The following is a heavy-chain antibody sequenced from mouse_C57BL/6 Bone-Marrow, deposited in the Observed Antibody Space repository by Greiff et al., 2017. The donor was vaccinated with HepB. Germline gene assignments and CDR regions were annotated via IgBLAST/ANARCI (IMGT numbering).Heavy chain of an antibody. D-gene: IGHD2-5*01. CDR1: GYTFTSYW. Sequence: VQLQQPGAELVKPGASVKMSCKASGYTFTSYWITWVKQRPGQGLEWIGDIYPGSGSTNYNEKFKSKATLTVDTSSSTAYMQLSSLTSEDSAVYYCARSPYYSNYIFAYWGQGTLVTVSA. J-gene: IGHJ3*01. CDR3: ARSPYYSNYIFAY. CDR2: IYPGSGST. V-gene: IGHV1-55*01.